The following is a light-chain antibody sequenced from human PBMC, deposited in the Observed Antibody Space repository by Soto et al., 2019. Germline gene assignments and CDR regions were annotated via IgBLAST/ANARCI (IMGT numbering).Light chain of an antibody. Sequence: DIHMTQSPSTLSASXGDRVTVTCRAGESFSSWVASYHQKPGKAXKLVIXASSSLQSGVLSRLSGSGSGRDFTLILSSLQPEDFATYYCQQSYSTPSITFGQGTRLEIK. CDR2: ASS. J-gene: IGKJ5*01. CDR3: QQSYSTPSIT. CDR1: ESFSSW. V-gene: IGKV1-39*01.